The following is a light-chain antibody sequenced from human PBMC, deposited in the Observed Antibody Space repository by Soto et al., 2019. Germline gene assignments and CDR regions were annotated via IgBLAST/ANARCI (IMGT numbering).Light chain of an antibody. CDR1: QSVSSN. J-gene: IGKJ2*01. V-gene: IGKV3-15*01. CDR3: QQYNNWPPYT. Sequence: EIVMTQSTATLSVSPGERATLSCRASQSVSSNLAWYQQKPGQAPRLLIYGASTRATGIPARFSGSGSGTEFTLTISSLQSEDFAVYYCQQYNNWPPYTFGQGNKLEIK. CDR2: GAS.